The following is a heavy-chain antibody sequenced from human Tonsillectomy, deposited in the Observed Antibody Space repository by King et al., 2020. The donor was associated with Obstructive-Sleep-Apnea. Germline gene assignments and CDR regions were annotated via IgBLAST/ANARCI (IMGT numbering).Heavy chain of an antibody. D-gene: IGHD3-10*01. V-gene: IGHV3-21*01. Sequence: VQLVESGGGLVKPGGSLRLSCSASGFTFSSYSMNWVRQAPGKGLEWVSSITSSSSYIYYADSVKGRFTIPRDNAKNSLYLQMNSLRADDTAVYYCARVGITMVRGVPYHYYVMDVWGQGTTVTVSS. CDR3: ARVGITMVRGVPYHYYVMDV. CDR2: ITSSSSYI. CDR1: GFTFSSYS. J-gene: IGHJ6*02.